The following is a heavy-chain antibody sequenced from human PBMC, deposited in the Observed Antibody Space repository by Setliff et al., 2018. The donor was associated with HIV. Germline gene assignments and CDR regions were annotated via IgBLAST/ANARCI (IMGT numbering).Heavy chain of an antibody. CDR3: ARHRNLDRRGEAFDI. CDR1: GGSISGSSYY. Sequence: PSETLSLTCSVSGGSISGSSYYWGWIRQPPGKGLEWIGSVYHSGSTYYNPSLKSRVTISVDTSKNQFSLKLSSVTAADTAVYYCARHRNLDRRGEAFDIWGQGTMVTVSS. CDR2: VYHSGST. V-gene: IGHV4-39*01. J-gene: IGHJ3*02. D-gene: IGHD3-10*01.